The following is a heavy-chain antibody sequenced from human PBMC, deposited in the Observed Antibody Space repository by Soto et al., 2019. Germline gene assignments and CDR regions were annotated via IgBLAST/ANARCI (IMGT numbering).Heavy chain of an antibody. D-gene: IGHD6-19*01. CDR2: ISGSGGST. J-gene: IGHJ2*01. Sequence: EVQLLESGGGLVQPGGSLRLSCAASGFTFSSYAMSWVRQAPGKGLEWVSAISGSGGSTYYADSVKGRFTISRDNSKNTPYLQMNRLGAEDTGVDYCAGAGGPALAGDDGYFDLWRGGTLVTVSS. CDR3: AGAGGPALAGDDGYFDL. CDR1: GFTFSSYA. V-gene: IGHV3-23*01.